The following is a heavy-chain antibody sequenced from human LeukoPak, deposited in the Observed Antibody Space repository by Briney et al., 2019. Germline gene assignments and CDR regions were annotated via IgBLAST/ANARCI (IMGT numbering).Heavy chain of an antibody. CDR1: EFSFSITW. CDR2: ITSDGTST. D-gene: IGHD6-19*01. J-gene: IGHJ4*02. Sequence: GGSLRLSCAASEFSFSITWMHWVRQPPGQGLVWVARITSDGTSTSYAESVKGRFTISRDNAKNTLYLQMNSLRAEDTAVYYCARDVRAVAGLLDYWGQGTLVTVSS. CDR3: ARDVRAVAGLLDY. V-gene: IGHV3-74*03.